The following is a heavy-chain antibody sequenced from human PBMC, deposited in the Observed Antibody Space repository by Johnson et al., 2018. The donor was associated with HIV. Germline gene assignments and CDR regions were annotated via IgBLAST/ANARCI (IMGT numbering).Heavy chain of an antibody. J-gene: IGHJ3*02. CDR2: ISYEGSHK. CDR3: AKDEFKWELLHI. D-gene: IGHD1-26*01. Sequence: QVQLVESGGGVVQPGRSLRLSCAASGFTFSSYAMHWVRQAPGKGLEWVAVISYEGSHKYYADSVTGRFTISRDNSNNTLYLQMNSLRAEDTAVYYCAKDEFKWELLHIWGQGTMVTVSS. CDR1: GFTFSSYA. V-gene: IGHV3-30*04.